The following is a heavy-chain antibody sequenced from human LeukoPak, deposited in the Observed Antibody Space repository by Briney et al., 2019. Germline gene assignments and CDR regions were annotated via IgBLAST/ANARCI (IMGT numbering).Heavy chain of an antibody. D-gene: IGHD6-19*01. CDR2: IGFDGRNK. CDR1: GFTFSSYG. V-gene: IGHV3-33*01. J-gene: IGHJ2*01. Sequence: GGSLRLSCAASGFTFSSYGMHWVRQAPGKGLEWVAVIGFDGRNKYYADSVKGRFIISRDNSKNTLYLQMNILRTEDTAVYYCARDMEQWLVQDWYFDLWGRGTLVTVSS. CDR3: ARDMEQWLVQDWYFDL.